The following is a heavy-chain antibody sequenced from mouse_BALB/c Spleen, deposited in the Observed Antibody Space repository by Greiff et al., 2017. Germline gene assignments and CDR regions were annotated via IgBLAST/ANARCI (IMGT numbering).Heavy chain of an antibody. J-gene: IGHJ4*01. D-gene: IGHD2-14*01. CDR1: GYTFTNYW. Sequence: VQLQQSGAELVRPGTSVKISCKASGYTFTNYWLGWVKQRPGHGLEWIGDIYPGGGYTNYNEKFKGKATLTADTSSSTAYMQLSSLTSEDSAVYFCAREGRYDNLYSAMDYWGQGTSVTVSS. CDR3: AREGRYDNLYSAMDY. CDR2: IYPGGGYT. V-gene: IGHV1-63*02.